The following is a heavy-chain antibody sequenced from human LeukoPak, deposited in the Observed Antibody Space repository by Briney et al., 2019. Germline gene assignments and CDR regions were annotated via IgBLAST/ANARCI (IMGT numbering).Heavy chain of an antibody. CDR1: GYTFTGYY. CDR2: INPSGGST. Sequence: GSVKVSCKASGYTFTGYYMHWVRQAPGQGLEWMGIINPSGGSTSYAQKFQGRVTMTRDTSTSTVYMELSSLRSEDTAVYYCARARIVVVPAARGAYFDYWGQGTLVTVSS. V-gene: IGHV1-46*01. J-gene: IGHJ4*02. CDR3: ARARIVVVPAARGAYFDY. D-gene: IGHD2-2*01.